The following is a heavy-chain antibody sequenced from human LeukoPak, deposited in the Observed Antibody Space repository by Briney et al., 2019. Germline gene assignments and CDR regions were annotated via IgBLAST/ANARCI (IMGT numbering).Heavy chain of an antibody. J-gene: IGHJ4*02. CDR3: AKEGYSSSWYGDY. V-gene: IGHV3-23*01. Sequence: GGSLRLSCAASGFTFSSYSMNWVRQAPGKGLEWVSAISGSGGSTYYADSVKGRFTISRDNSKNTLYLQMNSLRAEDTAVYYCAKEGYSSSWYGDYWGQGTLVTVSS. CDR2: ISGSGGST. D-gene: IGHD6-13*01. CDR1: GFTFSSYS.